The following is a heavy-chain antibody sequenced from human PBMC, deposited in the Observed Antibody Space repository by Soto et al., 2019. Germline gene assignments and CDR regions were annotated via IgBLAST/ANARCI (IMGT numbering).Heavy chain of an antibody. CDR2: IKPDGSEK. CDR1: GFTFSSYA. D-gene: IGHD2-2*01. J-gene: IGHJ4*02. Sequence: PGGSLRLSCAASGFTFSSYAMHWVRQAPGKGLEWVANIKPDGSEKWYVDSVKGRFTISRDNAKNSLYLQMNSLRAEDTAVYYCAREIVVARGASYFDYWGPGTLVTVSS. V-gene: IGHV3-7*01. CDR3: AREIVVARGASYFDY.